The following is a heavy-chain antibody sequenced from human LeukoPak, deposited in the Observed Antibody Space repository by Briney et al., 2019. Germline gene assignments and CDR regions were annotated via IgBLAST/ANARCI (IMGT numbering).Heavy chain of an antibody. Sequence: SETLSLTCTVSGVSISSSNSYWGWIRQPPGKGLEWIGRIYTSGSTNYNPSLKSRVTISVDTAKNQLSLKLSTVTAADTAVYYCARDHQKSARPGFGHWGQGTLVTVSS. D-gene: IGHD6-6*01. CDR1: GVSISSSNSY. CDR2: IYTSGST. V-gene: IGHV4-39*07. CDR3: ARDHQKSARPGFGH. J-gene: IGHJ4*02.